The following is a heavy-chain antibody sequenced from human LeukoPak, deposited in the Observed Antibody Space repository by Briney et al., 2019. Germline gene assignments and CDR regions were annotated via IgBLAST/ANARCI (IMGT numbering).Heavy chain of an antibody. CDR1: GAPLKSHY. CDR3: VSVYEYGHHFT. Sequence: PSETLSLTCSVSGAPLKSHYWTWIRQSPGKGLEWIGHIYCSETTKYNPSLKSRASISADISKNQFSLNLRSVTAADTAVYYCVSVYEYGHHFTWGRGTQVLVSS. CDR2: IYCSETT. V-gene: IGHV4-59*11. J-gene: IGHJ4*02. D-gene: IGHD5-12*01.